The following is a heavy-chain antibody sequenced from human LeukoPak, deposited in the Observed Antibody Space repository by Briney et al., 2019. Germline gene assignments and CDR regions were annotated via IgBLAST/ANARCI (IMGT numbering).Heavy chain of an antibody. CDR3: AKGSGYEAQYYYYYMDV. J-gene: IGHJ6*03. CDR2: INKDGCEK. Sequence: GWYLRLSCAASGFTFISTWMNSVGQGPGKGLERVPNINKDGCEKYYMESVKGRFTISRENSKNTLYLQMNSRRAEDTAVYYCAKGSGYEAQYYYYYMDVWGKGTTVTISS. D-gene: IGHD5-12*01. V-gene: IGHV3-7*01. CDR1: GFTFISTW.